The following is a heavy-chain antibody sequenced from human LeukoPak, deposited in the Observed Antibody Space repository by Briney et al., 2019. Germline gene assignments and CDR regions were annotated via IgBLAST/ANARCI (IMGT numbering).Heavy chain of an antibody. Sequence: GESLKISCKGSGYIFTSYWIGWLGQMPGKGLEWMGIIYPGDSDIRYSPSFQGQVTISADKSISTAYLQWSSLKASDSAIYYCARRSYCGGDCTRSVHFYYAMDVWGQGTTVTVSS. V-gene: IGHV5-51*01. CDR1: GYIFTSYW. D-gene: IGHD2-21*02. CDR3: ARRSYCGGDCTRSVHFYYAMDV. J-gene: IGHJ6*02. CDR2: IYPGDSDI.